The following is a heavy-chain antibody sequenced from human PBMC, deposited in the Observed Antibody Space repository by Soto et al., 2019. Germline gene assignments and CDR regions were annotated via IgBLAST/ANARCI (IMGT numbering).Heavy chain of an antibody. J-gene: IGHJ2*01. CDR3: ARGMGRYFDL. CDR2: LSASGRT. CDR1: GDSIGNFY. V-gene: IGHV4-4*07. D-gene: IGHD2-8*01. Sequence: SETLSLTCAISGDSIGNFYWSWIRQPAGKGLESLGRLSASGRTNYSPSLQSRVTMSLDRSKNRFSLRLTSVSAADTAVYFCARGMGRYFDLWGRGTLVTAYS.